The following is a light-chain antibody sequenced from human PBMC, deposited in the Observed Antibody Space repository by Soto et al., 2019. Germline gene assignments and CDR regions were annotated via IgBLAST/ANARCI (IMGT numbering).Light chain of an antibody. Sequence: QAVVTQPPSVSGAPGQRVTISCTGSSSNIGADYEVHWYQQLPGTAPKILIYAHSNRPSGVPDRFSGSKSGTSASLAITGLQAEDEADYYCQSYDSSLSAVVFGGGTKLTV. CDR1: SSNIGADYE. J-gene: IGLJ2*01. V-gene: IGLV1-40*01. CDR2: AHS. CDR3: QSYDSSLSAVV.